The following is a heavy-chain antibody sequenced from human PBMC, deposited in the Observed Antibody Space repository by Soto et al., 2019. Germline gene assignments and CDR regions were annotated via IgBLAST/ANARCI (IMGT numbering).Heavy chain of an antibody. CDR1: GFSLRTSGVG. Sequence: QITLKESGPPLVKPTQTLTLTCSFSGFSLRTSGVGVAWIRQPPGKALEWLTIIYWDDDKRYSPSLKSRLTITKDTSKNQVVLTMTNMDPVDTGTYYCAHRRAVANYSWFDPWGQGTLVTVSS. V-gene: IGHV2-5*02. D-gene: IGHD2-15*01. CDR3: AHRRAVANYSWFDP. J-gene: IGHJ5*02. CDR2: IYWDDDK.